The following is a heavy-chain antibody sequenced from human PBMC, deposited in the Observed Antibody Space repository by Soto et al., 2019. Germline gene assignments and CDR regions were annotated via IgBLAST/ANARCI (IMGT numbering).Heavy chain of an antibody. CDR2: IIPLFGKA. CDR3: ARDGTLYDSSGYYYLY. Sequence: SVKVSCKASGGTFSRYAISWVRQAPGQGLEWMGGIIPLFGKANYAQKFQGRVTITADESTSTAYMELSSLRSEDTAVYYCARDGTLYDSSGYYYLYWGQGTLVTVS. CDR1: GGTFSRYA. D-gene: IGHD3-22*01. V-gene: IGHV1-69*13. J-gene: IGHJ4*02.